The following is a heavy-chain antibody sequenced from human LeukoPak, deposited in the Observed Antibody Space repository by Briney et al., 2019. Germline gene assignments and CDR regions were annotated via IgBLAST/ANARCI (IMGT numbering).Heavy chain of an antibody. J-gene: IGHJ4*02. CDR3: AKSATPWLPPFPY. D-gene: IGHD5-12*01. CDR1: GFTFSSYA. CDR2: LSGSGGST. V-gene: IGHV3-23*01. Sequence: GGSLRLSSAASGFTFSSYAMSWVRQAPGKGLEWVSALSGSGGSTYYADSVKGRFTISRDNSKNTLYLQMDSLRAEDTAVYYCAKSATPWLPPFPYWGQGTLVTVSS.